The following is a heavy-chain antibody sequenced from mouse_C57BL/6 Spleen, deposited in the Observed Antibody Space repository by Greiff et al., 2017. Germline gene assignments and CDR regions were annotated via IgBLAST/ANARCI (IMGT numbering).Heavy chain of an antibody. J-gene: IGHJ1*03. D-gene: IGHD2-10*01. CDR3: ARGAYSPG. CDR2: IYPRDGST. Sequence: VQLKESGPELVKPGASVKLSCKASGYTFTSYDINWVKQRPGQGLEWIGWIYPRDGSTKYNEKFKGKATLTVDTSSSTAYMELHSLTSEDSAVYFCARGAYSPGWGTGTTVTVSS. V-gene: IGHV1-85*01. CDR1: GYTFTSYD.